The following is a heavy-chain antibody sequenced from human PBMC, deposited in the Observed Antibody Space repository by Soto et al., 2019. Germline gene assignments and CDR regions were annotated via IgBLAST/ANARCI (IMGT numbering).Heavy chain of an antibody. CDR3: ARPGYRTSSEAFDI. CDR1: GGSISSYY. Sequence: SETLSLTCTVSGGSISSYYWSWIRQPPGKGLEWIGYIYSSGSTKYNPSFKRRVTIAVNTSKNHFSLKLSSVTAADTAVYYCARPGYRTSSEAFDIWGQGTMVTDSS. D-gene: IGHD6-6*01. V-gene: IGHV4-59*01. CDR2: IYSSGST. J-gene: IGHJ3*02.